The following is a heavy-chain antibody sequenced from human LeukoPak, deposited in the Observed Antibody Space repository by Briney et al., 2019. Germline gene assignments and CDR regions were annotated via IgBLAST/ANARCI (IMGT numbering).Heavy chain of an antibody. V-gene: IGHV3-11*01. D-gene: IGHD1-26*01. CDR1: GFTFSDYY. J-gene: IGHJ4*02. CDR2: ISSSGSTI. CDR3: ARHWYSGSYPIDY. Sequence: GGSLRLSCAASGFTFSDYYMSRIRQAPGKGLEWVSYISSSGSTIYYADSVKGRFTISRDNAKNSLYLQMNSLGAEDTALYYCARHWYSGSYPIDYWGQGTLVTVSS.